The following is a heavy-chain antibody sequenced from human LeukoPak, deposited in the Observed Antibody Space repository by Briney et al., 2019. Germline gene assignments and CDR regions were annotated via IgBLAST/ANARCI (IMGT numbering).Heavy chain of an antibody. D-gene: IGHD3-22*01. CDR1: GGSISSSSYY. Sequence: SETLSLTCTVSGGSISSSSYYWGWIRQPPGKGLEWIGYIYYSGSTNYNPSLKSRVTISVDTSKNQFSLKLSSVTVADTAVYYCARDRNYYDSSGYYYFGQGTLVTASS. J-gene: IGHJ4*02. V-gene: IGHV4-61*05. CDR2: IYYSGST. CDR3: ARDRNYYDSSGYYY.